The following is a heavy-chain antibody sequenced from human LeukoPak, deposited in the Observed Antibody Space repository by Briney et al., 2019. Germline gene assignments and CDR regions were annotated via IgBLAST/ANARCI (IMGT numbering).Heavy chain of an antibody. CDR3: AGTTSGWTLFDI. CDR1: GYIYSSYW. Sequence: GESLKISCKGSGYIYSSYWMGWVRQLPGKGLEWMGIIYPADSDTRYSPSFQGQVTISADKSINTAYLQWSSPKASDSGMYYCAGTTSGWTLFDIWGQGTMVTVSS. D-gene: IGHD6-19*01. J-gene: IGHJ3*02. V-gene: IGHV5-51*01. CDR2: IYPADSDT.